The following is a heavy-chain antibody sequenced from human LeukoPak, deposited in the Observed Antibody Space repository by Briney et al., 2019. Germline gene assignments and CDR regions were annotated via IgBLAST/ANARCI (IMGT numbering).Heavy chain of an antibody. Sequence: SETLSLTCTVSGGSISSSSYYWGWIRQPPGKGLEWIGSIYYSGSTYYNPSLKSRVTISVDTSKNQFSLKLSSVTAADTAVYYCARAPVAGPAGAPTDTFDIWGQGTMVTVSS. D-gene: IGHD6-19*01. CDR2: IYYSGST. CDR3: ARAPVAGPAGAPTDTFDI. J-gene: IGHJ3*02. CDR1: GGSISSSSYY. V-gene: IGHV4-39*07.